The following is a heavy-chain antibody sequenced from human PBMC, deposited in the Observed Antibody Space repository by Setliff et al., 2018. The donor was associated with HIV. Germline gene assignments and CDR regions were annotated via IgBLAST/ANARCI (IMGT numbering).Heavy chain of an antibody. J-gene: IGHJ6*03. CDR3: ARHRDPPGTSWIFYYYYMDL. CDR2: IYYSGNT. CDR1: GGSISSHY. Sequence: PSETLSLTCTVSGGSISSHYWSWIRQPPGKGLEWIGSIYYSGNTYYNPSLSSRLTISVDTSKNQVSLRLSSVTAADTGVYYCARHRDPPGTSWIFYYYYMDLWGGGTTVTVSS. V-gene: IGHV4-59*04. D-gene: IGHD2-2*01.